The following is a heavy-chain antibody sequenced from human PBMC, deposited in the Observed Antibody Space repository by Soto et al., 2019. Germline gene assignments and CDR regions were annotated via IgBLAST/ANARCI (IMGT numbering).Heavy chain of an antibody. D-gene: IGHD6-6*01. CDR3: AREGEMSIAARSCAFDI. Sequence: SETLSLTCAVYGGSFSGYYWSWIRQPPGKGLEWIGEINHSGSTNYNPSLKSRVTISVDTSKNQFSLKLGSVTAADTAVYYCAREGEMSIAARSCAFDIWGQGTMVTVSS. CDR2: INHSGST. CDR1: GGSFSGYY. V-gene: IGHV4-34*01. J-gene: IGHJ3*02.